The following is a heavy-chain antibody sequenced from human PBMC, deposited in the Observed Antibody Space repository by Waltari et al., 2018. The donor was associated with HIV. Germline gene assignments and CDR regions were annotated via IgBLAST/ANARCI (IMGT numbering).Heavy chain of an antibody. Sequence: EMQLVESGGGLVQPGRSLRLSCAASGFNFGHYAMYWVRQAPGKGLEWVSGISWNSDIIGYADSVKGRFTISRDNAKNSLYLQMNSLGAEDTALYYCAKDAASIHYYGMDVWGQGTTVTVS. D-gene: IGHD2-2*01. J-gene: IGHJ6*02. V-gene: IGHV3-9*01. CDR1: GFNFGHYA. CDR2: ISWNSDII. CDR3: AKDAASIHYYGMDV.